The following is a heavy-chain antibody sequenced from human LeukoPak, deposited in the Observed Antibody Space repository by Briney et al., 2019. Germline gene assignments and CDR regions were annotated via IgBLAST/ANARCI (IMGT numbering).Heavy chain of an antibody. V-gene: IGHV4-39*01. CDR1: GGSISSSSYY. J-gene: IGHJ4*02. Sequence: SETLSLTCTVSGGSISSSSYYWGWIRQPPGKGLEWIGSIYYSGSTYYNPSLKSRVTISVDTSKNQFSLKLSSVTAADTAMYYCARLGLRFLEWLSRGVYWGQGTLVTVSS. CDR2: IYYSGST. D-gene: IGHD3-3*01. CDR3: ARLGLRFLEWLSRGVY.